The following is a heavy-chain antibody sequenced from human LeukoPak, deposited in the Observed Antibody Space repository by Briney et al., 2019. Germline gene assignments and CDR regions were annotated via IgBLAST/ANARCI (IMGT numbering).Heavy chain of an antibody. CDR1: GLRFSDYY. D-gene: IGHD2-2*01. CDR2: ISSGGDIM. CDR3: ARVMGRYCSSTSCYVDY. Sequence: GGSLRLSCAASGLRFSDYYVSWIRQAPGKGLQWVSYISSGGDIMHYADSVKGRFTISRDNSKNTLYLQMNSLRAEDTAVYYCARVMGRYCSSTSCYVDYWGQGTLVTVSS. J-gene: IGHJ4*02. V-gene: IGHV3-11*04.